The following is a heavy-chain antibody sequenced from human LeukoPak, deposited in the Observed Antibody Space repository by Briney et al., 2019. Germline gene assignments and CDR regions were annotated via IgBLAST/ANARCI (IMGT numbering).Heavy chain of an antibody. V-gene: IGHV3-64*01. Sequence: GGSLRLSCAASGFTFSSYAMHWVRQAPGKGLEYVSAISSNGGSTYYANSVKGRFTISRDNSKNTLYLQMGSLRAEDMAVYYCAREVESGSPEDHYMDVWGKGTTVTISS. CDR3: AREVESGSPEDHYMDV. CDR1: GFTFSSYA. D-gene: IGHD1-26*01. CDR2: ISSNGGST. J-gene: IGHJ6*03.